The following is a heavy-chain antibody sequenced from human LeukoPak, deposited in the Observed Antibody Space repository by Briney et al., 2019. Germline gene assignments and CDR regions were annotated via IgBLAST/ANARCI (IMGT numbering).Heavy chain of an antibody. J-gene: IGHJ2*01. D-gene: IGHD3-22*01. V-gene: IGHV4-39*01. CDR2: IYYTGNT. CDR3: ARLGYYYDSSGYLYPEDNWYFDL. CDR1: GVSISSSNSY. Sequence: PSETLSLTCTVSGVSISSSNSYWGWIRQPPGKGLEWIGSIYYTGNTYYNASLKSRVTISVDTSKNQFSLKLSSVTAADTAVYYCARLGYYYDSSGYLYPEDNWYFDLWGRGTLVTVSS.